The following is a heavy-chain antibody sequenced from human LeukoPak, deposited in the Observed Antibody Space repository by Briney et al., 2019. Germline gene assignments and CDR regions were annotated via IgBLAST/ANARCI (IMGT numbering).Heavy chain of an antibody. CDR2: IYSSGST. V-gene: IGHV4-4*07. D-gene: IGHD6-6*01. CDR1: GDSISGYY. Sequence: SETLSLTCNVSGDSISGYYWSWIRQPAGRGLEWIGRIYSSGSTNYNPTLKSRVTMSVETRKNQCSLRLISVTAGDTAVYYCARGGSSSSGNSFDIWGQGTMVTVSP. CDR3: ARGGSSSSGNSFDI. J-gene: IGHJ3*02.